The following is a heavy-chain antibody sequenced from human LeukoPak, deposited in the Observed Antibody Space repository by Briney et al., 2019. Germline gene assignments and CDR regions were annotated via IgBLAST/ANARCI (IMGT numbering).Heavy chain of an antibody. CDR3: ARDHNYYYYYMDV. J-gene: IGHJ6*03. D-gene: IGHD1-14*01. Sequence: PGGSLKLSWAASGFTFSDSAMHWVRQASGKGLEWVGRIRSKANSYATAYAASVKGRFTISRDDSKNTAYLQMNSLKTEDAAVYYCARDHNYYYYYMDVWGKGTTVTVSS. V-gene: IGHV3-73*01. CDR2: IRSKANSYAT. CDR1: GFTFSDSA.